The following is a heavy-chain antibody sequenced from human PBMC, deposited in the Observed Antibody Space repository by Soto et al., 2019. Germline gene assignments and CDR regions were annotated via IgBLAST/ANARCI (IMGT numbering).Heavy chain of an antibody. CDR3: ARLAAYYDFWSGYYRGGMDV. V-gene: IGHV1-69*01. J-gene: IGHJ6*02. CDR1: GGTFSSYA. Sequence: QVQLVQSGAEVKKPGSSVKVSCKASGGTFSSYAISWVRQAPGQGLEWMGGIIPILGTANYAQKFQGRVTITADESTSTAYMELSSLRSEDTAVYYCARLAAYYDFWSGYYRGGMDVWGQGTTVTVSS. CDR2: IIPILGTA. D-gene: IGHD3-3*01.